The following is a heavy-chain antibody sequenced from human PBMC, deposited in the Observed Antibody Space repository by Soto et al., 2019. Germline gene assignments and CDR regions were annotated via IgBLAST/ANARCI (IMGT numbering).Heavy chain of an antibody. D-gene: IGHD3-10*01. CDR3: ARPIILWFGEFPTLDYYMDV. CDR2: IYYSGST. J-gene: IGHJ6*03. CDR1: GGSISSSSYY. Sequence: SETLSLTCTVSGGSISSSSYYWGWIRQPPGKGLEWIGSIYYSGSTYYNPSLKSRVTISVDTSKNQFSLKLSSVTAADTAVYYCARPIILWFGEFPTLDYYMDVWGKGTTVTVSS. V-gene: IGHV4-39*01.